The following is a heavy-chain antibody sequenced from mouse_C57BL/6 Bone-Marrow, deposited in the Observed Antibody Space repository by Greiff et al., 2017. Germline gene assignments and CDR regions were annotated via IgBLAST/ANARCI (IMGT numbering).Heavy chain of an antibody. CDR2: ISDGGSYT. CDR3: ARAELRLRPFDY. V-gene: IGHV5-4*03. CDR1: GYTFSSYA. J-gene: IGHJ2*01. D-gene: IGHD3-2*02. Sequence: EVKLVESGGGLVKPGGSLKLSCAASGYTFSSYAMSWVRQTPAKRLEWVATISDGGSYTYYPDNVKGRFTISRDNAKNNLYLQMSHLKSEDTAMYYCARAELRLRPFDYWGQGTTLTVSS.